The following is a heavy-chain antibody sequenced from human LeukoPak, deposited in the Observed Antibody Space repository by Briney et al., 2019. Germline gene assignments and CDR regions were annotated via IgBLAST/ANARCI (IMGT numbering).Heavy chain of an antibody. CDR3: ARGAYDLGNVGDY. Sequence: PGGSLRLSCAASGFTFSSYWMHWVRQAPGKGLVWVSRINSDGSSTSYADSVKGRFTISRDNAKNTLYLQMNSLRAEDTAVYYCARGAYDLGNVGDYWGQGTLVTVSS. J-gene: IGHJ4*02. V-gene: IGHV3-74*01. D-gene: IGHD3-22*01. CDR2: INSDGSST. CDR1: GFTFSSYW.